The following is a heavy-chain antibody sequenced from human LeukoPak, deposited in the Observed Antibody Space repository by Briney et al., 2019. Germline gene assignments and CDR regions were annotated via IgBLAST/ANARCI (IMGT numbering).Heavy chain of an antibody. CDR1: GGSISSGGYS. V-gene: IGHV4-30-2*01. D-gene: IGHD4-17*01. Sequence: SQTLSLTCAVSGGSISSGGYSWSWLRQPPGKGLEWIGYIYHSGSTYYNPSLKSRVTISVDRSKNQFSLKLSSVTAADTAVYYCARSMTTVTPLAFDIWGQGTMVTVSS. CDR2: IYHSGST. CDR3: ARSMTTVTPLAFDI. J-gene: IGHJ3*02.